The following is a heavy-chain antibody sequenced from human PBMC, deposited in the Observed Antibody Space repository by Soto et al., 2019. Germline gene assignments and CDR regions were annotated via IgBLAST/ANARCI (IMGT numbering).Heavy chain of an antibody. D-gene: IGHD6-19*01. CDR3: ARDWVSSGWCTRLHP. V-gene: IGHV3-30*03. J-gene: IGHJ5*02. CDR1: GFSLNNFG. Sequence: QVQLVESGGGVVQPGRSLRLSCAASGFSLNNFGMHWVRQAPGKGLEWVAMLSHDGTITYYGDSVRGRFTVSRDESKNTLYLQIDSLRPEETAVYYCARDWVSSGWCTRLHPWGQGQGVTVSS. CDR2: LSHDGTIT.